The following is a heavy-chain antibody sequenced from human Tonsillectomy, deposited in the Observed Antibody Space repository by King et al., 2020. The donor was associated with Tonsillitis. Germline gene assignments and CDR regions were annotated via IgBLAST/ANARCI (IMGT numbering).Heavy chain of an antibody. CDR1: GFTFGDYA. D-gene: IGHD3-10*01. Sequence: VQLVESGGGLVQPGRSLRLSCTASGFTFGDYAMSWVRQAPGKGLEWVTFIRSKAYGGTSEYAASVKGRFTISRDDSQSIAYLQMNSLKTEDTAVYYCTRVGVTMVRGASPKYYYYYMDVWGKGTTVTVSS. CDR3: TRVGVTMVRGASPKYYYYYMDV. CDR2: IRSKAYGGTS. V-gene: IGHV3-49*04. J-gene: IGHJ6*03.